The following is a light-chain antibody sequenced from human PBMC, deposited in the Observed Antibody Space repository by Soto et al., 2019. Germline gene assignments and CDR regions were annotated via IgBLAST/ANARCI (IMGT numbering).Light chain of an antibody. CDR2: LAS. CDR1: QSVSSN. Sequence: EIVMTQSPATLSLSPGGRSTLWLMSSQSVSSNLAWYQQKPGQAPRLLIYLASSRATGIPDRFSGSGSGTDFTLTISRLEPEDFAVYYCQQYGSSPPWTFGQGTRW. J-gene: IGKJ1*01. CDR3: QQYGSSPPWT. V-gene: IGKV3-20*01.